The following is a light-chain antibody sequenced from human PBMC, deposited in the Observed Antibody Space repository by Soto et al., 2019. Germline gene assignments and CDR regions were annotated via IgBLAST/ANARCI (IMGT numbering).Light chain of an antibody. Sequence: DVQMTQSPSTLSASVGDRVTIACRASQSSSSWLAWYQQKPGKAPKLLIYKASTLESGVPANFSGSGSGTEFTLPISSLQPEDFATYYCQQYNSYPWTFGQGTRVDVK. CDR1: QSSSSW. J-gene: IGKJ1*01. CDR2: KAS. V-gene: IGKV1-5*03. CDR3: QQYNSYPWT.